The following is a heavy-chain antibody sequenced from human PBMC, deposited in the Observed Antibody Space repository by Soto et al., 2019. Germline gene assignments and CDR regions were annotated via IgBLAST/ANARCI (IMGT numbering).Heavy chain of an antibody. V-gene: IGHV4-31*03. CDR2: IYYSGST. CDR3: ARAHLRVTIEGYYYYGMDV. J-gene: IGHJ6*02. Sequence: QVQLQESGPGLVKPSQTLSLTCTVSGGSISSGGYYWSWIRQHPGKGLEWIGYIYYSGSTSYNPSLRGRVTISVDTSKTPLSLKLSSVTAADTAVYYCARAHLRVTIEGYYYYGMDVWGQGTTVTVSS. D-gene: IGHD4-4*01. CDR1: GGSISSGGYY.